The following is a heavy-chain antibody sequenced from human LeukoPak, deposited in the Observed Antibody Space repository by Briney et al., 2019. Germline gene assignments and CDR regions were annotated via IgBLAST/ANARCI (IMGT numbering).Heavy chain of an antibody. D-gene: IGHD6-19*01. CDR1: GFTFSSYA. CDR3: AKSVRDSSGWYPDAFDI. V-gene: IGHV3-23*01. J-gene: IGHJ3*02. CDR2: ISGSGGST. Sequence: GSLRLSCAASGFTFSSYAMSWVRQAPGKGLEWVSAISGSGGSTYYADSVKGRFTISRDNSKNTLYLQMNSLRAEDTAVYYCAKSVRDSSGWYPDAFDIWGQGTMVTVSS.